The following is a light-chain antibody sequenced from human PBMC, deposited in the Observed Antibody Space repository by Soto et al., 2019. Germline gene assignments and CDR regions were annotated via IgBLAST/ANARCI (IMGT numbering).Light chain of an antibody. J-gene: IGKJ2*01. CDR1: QSILYSSSNENY. Sequence: DIAMTQSPDPLAVSLGERATINCKSSQSILYSSSNENYLAWYQQKPGQPPKLLIYWASTRESGVPDRFSGSGSMTDFTLTISSLQAEDVAVYYCQQYYSTPYTFGQGTKLEIK. CDR3: QQYYSTPYT. CDR2: WAS. V-gene: IGKV4-1*01.